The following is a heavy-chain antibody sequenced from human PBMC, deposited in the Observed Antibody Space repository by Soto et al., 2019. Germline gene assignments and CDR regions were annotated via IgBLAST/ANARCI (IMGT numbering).Heavy chain of an antibody. CDR2: IKQDGSEK. CDR3: ARDGSSRDGYHQYDC. Sequence: GRSRRDWWGASAVMLSPGSKILFRQAPGKGLEWVANIKQDGSEKYYVDSVKGRFTISRDNAKNSLYLQMNSLRAEDTVVYYWARDGSSRDGYHQYDCWGQGP. J-gene: IGHJ4*03. CDR1: AVMLSPGS. V-gene: IGHV3-7*01. D-gene: IGHD5-12*01.